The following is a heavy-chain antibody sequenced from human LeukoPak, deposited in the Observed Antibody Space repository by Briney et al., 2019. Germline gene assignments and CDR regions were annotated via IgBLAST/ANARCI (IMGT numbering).Heavy chain of an antibody. CDR2: IYHSGST. J-gene: IGHJ3*02. D-gene: IGHD4-23*01. Sequence: SETLSLTCTVSGGSISSSSYYWGWIRQPPGKGLEWIGEIYHSGSTYFNPSLKSRVTISVDKSKNQFSLNLSSVTAAGTAMYYCARGSFYGGNSHAFDIWGQGTMVTVSS. CDR3: ARGSFYGGNSHAFDI. CDR1: GGSISSSSYY. V-gene: IGHV4-39*07.